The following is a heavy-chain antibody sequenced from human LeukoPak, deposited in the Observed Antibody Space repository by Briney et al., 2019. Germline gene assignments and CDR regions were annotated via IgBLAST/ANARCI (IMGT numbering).Heavy chain of an antibody. D-gene: IGHD3-16*01. CDR1: GFTFRSYW. J-gene: IGHJ4*02. Sequence: VRSLRLSCVVSGFTFRSYWIHWVRPAPGKGLVWVSRINSDGSSTNYADSVKGRFTISRDNAKNTLYLQMNSLRAEDTAVYYCARGYRGRDSSVGFDHWGQGNLVTVSS. CDR2: INSDGSST. V-gene: IGHV3-74*01. CDR3: ARGYRGRDSSVGFDH.